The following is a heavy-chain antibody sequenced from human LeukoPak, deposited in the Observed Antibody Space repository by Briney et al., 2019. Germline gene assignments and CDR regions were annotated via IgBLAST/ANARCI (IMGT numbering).Heavy chain of an antibody. CDR3: ASSDYYGSGSYYRNY. CDR2: MNPASGNT. V-gene: IGHV1-8*01. CDR1: GYTFTSYD. J-gene: IGHJ4*02. Sequence: PRASVKVSCKASGYTFTSYDINWVRQATGQGLEWMGYMNPASGNTGYAQKFQGRVTITTDESTSTAYMELSSLRSEDTAVYYCASSDYYGSGSYYRNYWGQGTLVTVSS. D-gene: IGHD3-10*01.